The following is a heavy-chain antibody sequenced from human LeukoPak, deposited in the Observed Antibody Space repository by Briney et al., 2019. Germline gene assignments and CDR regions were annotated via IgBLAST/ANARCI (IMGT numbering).Heavy chain of an antibody. CDR2: INHSGST. V-gene: IGHV4-34*01. CDR3: ARGRVVVPRGAFDI. CDR1: GGSFSGYY. Sequence: PSETLSLTCAVYGGSFSGYYWSWIRQPPGKGLEWIGEINHSGSTNYNPFLKSRVTISVDTSKNQFSLKLSSVTAADTAVYYCARGRVVVPRGAFDIWGQGTMVTVSS. D-gene: IGHD3-10*01. J-gene: IGHJ3*02.